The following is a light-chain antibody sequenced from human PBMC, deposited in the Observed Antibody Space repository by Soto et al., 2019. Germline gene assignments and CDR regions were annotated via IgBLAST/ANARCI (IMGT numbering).Light chain of an antibody. J-gene: IGKJ4*01. V-gene: IGKV3-20*01. CDR2: GAS. CDR1: QSVSSSY. CDR3: QQYGSSPPLT. Sequence: EIVLTQSPATLSLSPGERATLSCRASQSVSSSYLAWYQQKPGQAPRLLIYGASSRATGIPDRFSGSGSGTDFTLTISRLEPDDFAVYYCQQYGSSPPLTFGGGTKVEIK.